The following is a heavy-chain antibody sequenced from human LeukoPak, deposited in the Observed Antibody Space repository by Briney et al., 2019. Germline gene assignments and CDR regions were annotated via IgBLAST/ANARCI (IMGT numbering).Heavy chain of an antibody. Sequence: PSETLSLTCTVSSDSISSSYWSWIRQPPGKGLEWIGYIYYSGSTNYNPYLKSRVAISVDTSKNQFSLKLNSVTAADTAVYYCARGYCSSTICFQYFHHWGQGTLVTVSS. D-gene: IGHD2-2*01. J-gene: IGHJ1*01. V-gene: IGHV4-59*01. CDR2: IYYSGST. CDR3: ARGYCSSTICFQYFHH. CDR1: SDSISSSY.